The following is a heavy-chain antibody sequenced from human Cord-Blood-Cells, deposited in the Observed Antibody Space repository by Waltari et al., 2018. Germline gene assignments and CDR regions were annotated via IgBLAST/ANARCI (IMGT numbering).Heavy chain of an antibody. V-gene: IGHV1-2*02. CDR1: GYTFTGHY. CDR2: INPNSGGT. CDR3: ARDRYYDSSGYYLDAFDI. J-gene: IGHJ3*02. Sequence: QVQLVQSGAEVKKPGASVKVSCKASGYTFTGHYMHWVRQAPGQGLEWMGWINPNSGGTNYAQKFQGRVTMTRDTSISTAYMELSRLRSDDTAVYYCARDRYYDSSGYYLDAFDIWGQGTMVTVSS. D-gene: IGHD3-22*01.